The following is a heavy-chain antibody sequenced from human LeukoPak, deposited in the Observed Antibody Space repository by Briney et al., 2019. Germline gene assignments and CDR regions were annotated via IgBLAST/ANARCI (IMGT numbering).Heavy chain of an antibody. Sequence: SETLSLTCTVSGGSISSYYWSWIRQPPGKGLEWIGYIYYGGSTNYNPSLKSRVTISVDTSKNQFSLKLSSVTAADTAVYYCARLEAHCSGGSCYVNYFDYWGQGTLVTVSS. J-gene: IGHJ4*02. V-gene: IGHV4-59*08. CDR3: ARLEAHCSGGSCYVNYFDY. CDR2: IYYGGST. CDR1: GGSISSYY. D-gene: IGHD2-15*01.